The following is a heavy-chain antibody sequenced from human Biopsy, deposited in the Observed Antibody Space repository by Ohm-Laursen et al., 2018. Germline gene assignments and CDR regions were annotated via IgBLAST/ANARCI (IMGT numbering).Heavy chain of an antibody. D-gene: IGHD2/OR15-2a*01. CDR2: VYYSGTT. CDR1: GGSISSRTHY. V-gene: IGHV4-39*07. Sequence: PSQTLSLTCTLSGGSISSRTHYWGWIRQTPGKGLEWIGTVYYSGTTYDNPSLKNRVIISVDTSKNQFSLSLNSVTAADTAVYYCARATNSTGWPYYYFYGMDVWGQGTTVTVSS. CDR3: ARATNSTGWPYYYFYGMDV. J-gene: IGHJ6*02.